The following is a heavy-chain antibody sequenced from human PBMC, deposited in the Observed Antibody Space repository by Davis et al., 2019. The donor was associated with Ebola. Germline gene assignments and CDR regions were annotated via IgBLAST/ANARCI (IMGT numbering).Heavy chain of an antibody. CDR2: IYYSGST. Sequence: MPSETLSLTCTVSGGSISSSSYYWGWIRQPPGKGLEWIGSIYYSGSTYYNPSLKSRVAISVDTSKNQFSLKLSSVTAADTAVYYCAREVGSIPYWGQGTLVTVSS. CDR1: GGSISSSSYY. V-gene: IGHV4-39*01. D-gene: IGHD2-15*01. J-gene: IGHJ4*02. CDR3: AREVGSIPY.